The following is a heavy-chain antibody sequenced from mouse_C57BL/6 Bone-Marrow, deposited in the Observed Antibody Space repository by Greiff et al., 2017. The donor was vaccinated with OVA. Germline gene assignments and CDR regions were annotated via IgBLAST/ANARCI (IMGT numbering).Heavy chain of an antibody. J-gene: IGHJ3*01. CDR2: IYPRSGNT. D-gene: IGHD1-1*01. V-gene: IGHV1-81*01. Sequence: VQLQQSGAELARPGASVKLSCKASGYTFTSYGISWVKQRTGQGLEWIGEIYPRSGNTYYNEKFKGKATLTADKSSSTAYMELRSLTSEDSAVYFCARKPYYYGRDAWFAYWGQGTLVTVSA. CDR3: ARKPYYYGRDAWFAY. CDR1: GYTFTSYG.